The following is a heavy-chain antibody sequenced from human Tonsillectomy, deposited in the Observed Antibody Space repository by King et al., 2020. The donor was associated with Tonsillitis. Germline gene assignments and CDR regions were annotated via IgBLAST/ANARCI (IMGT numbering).Heavy chain of an antibody. CDR1: GFTFSSYA. Sequence: VQLVESGGGLVQPGGSLRLSCAASGFTFSSYAMSWVRQAPGKGLEWVSGIIGSGGSTYYADSVKGRFTISRDNSKNTLYLQLNSLRAEDTAVYYCAKDAYADYGNYYYYGMDVWGQGTTVTVSS. V-gene: IGHV3-23*04. CDR3: AKDAYADYGNYYYYGMDV. CDR2: IIGSGGST. J-gene: IGHJ6*02. D-gene: IGHD4-17*01.